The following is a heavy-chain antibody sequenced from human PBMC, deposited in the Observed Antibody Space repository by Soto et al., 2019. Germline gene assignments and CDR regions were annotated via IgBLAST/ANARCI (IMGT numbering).Heavy chain of an antibody. Sequence: GGSLRLSCAASGFTFSSYSMNWVRQAPGKGLEWVSSISGSSSYIYYADSVKGRFTISRDNAKNSLYLQMTSLRAEDTAVYYCAGGVPADKYYYHYYAMDVWGQGTTVTVSS. V-gene: IGHV3-21*01. D-gene: IGHD2-2*01. J-gene: IGHJ6*02. CDR1: GFTFSSYS. CDR3: AGGVPADKYYYHYYAMDV. CDR2: ISGSSSYI.